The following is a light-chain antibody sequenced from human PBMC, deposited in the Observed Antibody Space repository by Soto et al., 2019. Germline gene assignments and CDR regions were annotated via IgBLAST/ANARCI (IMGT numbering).Light chain of an antibody. CDR2: GTS. J-gene: IGKJ1*01. Sequence: IQMTQSPSSVSASVGDRVTISCRAGQDISNWLAWYQQKPGKAPNLLIYGTSNLQSGVPSRFSGSGSGREFTLTISSLQPEDSAIYFCQQTQSYPSFGQGTKVDIK. CDR1: QDISNW. CDR3: QQTQSYPS. V-gene: IGKV1-12*02.